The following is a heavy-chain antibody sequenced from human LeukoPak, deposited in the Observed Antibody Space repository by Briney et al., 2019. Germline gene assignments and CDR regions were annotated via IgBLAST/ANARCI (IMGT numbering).Heavy chain of an antibody. J-gene: IGHJ3*02. CDR1: GGSISSYY. D-gene: IGHD5-24*01. CDR3: ARARGATIFQSAFDI. CDR2: IYNSGST. Sequence: PSETLSLTCTVSGGSISSYYWSWIRQPPGKGLEWIGYIYNSGSTYYNSSLKSRLTISADTSKNQFSLKLSSVTAADAAVYYCARARGATIFQSAFDIWGQGTMVTVSS. V-gene: IGHV4-59*01.